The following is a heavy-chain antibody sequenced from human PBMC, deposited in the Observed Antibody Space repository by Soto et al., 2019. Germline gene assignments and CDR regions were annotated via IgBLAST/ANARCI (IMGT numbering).Heavy chain of an antibody. D-gene: IGHD3-22*01. Sequence: GASVKVSCKASGVTFSSYAISWVRQAPGQGLEWMGGIIPIFGTANYAQKLQGRVTITADESTSTAYMELSSLRSEDTAVYYCARGLDYYDSSATSSHFDYWGQGTLVTVSS. CDR3: ARGLDYYDSSATSSHFDY. CDR2: IIPIFGTA. V-gene: IGHV1-69*13. CDR1: GVTFSSYA. J-gene: IGHJ4*02.